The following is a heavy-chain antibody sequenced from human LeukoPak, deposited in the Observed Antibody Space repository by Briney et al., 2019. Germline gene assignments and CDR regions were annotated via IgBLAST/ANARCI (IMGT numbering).Heavy chain of an antibody. D-gene: IGHD4-11*01. CDR3: ARTGPDYTYYYYYGMDV. V-gene: IGHV3-30-3*01. CDR1: GFTFSSYA. Sequence: GRSLRLSCAASGFTFSSYAMHWVRQAPGKGLEWVAVISYDGSNKYYADSVKGRFTISRDNSKNTLYLQTNSLRAEDTAVYYCARTGPDYTYYYYYGMDVWGQGTTVTVSS. J-gene: IGHJ6*02. CDR2: ISYDGSNK.